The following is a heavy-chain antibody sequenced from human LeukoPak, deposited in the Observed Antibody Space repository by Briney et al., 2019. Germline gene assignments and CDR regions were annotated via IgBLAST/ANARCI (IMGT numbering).Heavy chain of an antibody. CDR3: VRVDTSGYYYELSFDY. CDR1: GFTFSSYW. CDR2: TKKDGSEK. V-gene: IGHV3-7*01. Sequence: GGSLRLSCAASGFTFSSYWMSWVRQAPGKGLEWVANTKKDGSEKEYVDSVKGRFTISRDNAKNSLYMQMNSLRVEDTAVYYCVRVDTSGYYYELSFDYWGQGTLVTVSS. D-gene: IGHD3-22*01. J-gene: IGHJ4*02.